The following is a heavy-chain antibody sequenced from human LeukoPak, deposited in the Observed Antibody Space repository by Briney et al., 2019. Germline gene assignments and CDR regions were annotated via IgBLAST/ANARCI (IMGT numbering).Heavy chain of an antibody. V-gene: IGHV3-23*01. CDR3: VRDGDDFNFDY. Sequence: GGSLRLSCAASGFTFSSYAMSWVRQAPGKGVEWVSAISGSGGSTYYADSVKGRFTISRDNAKNTLYLQMSSLRAEDTAVYFCVRDGDDFNFDYWGQGSLVTVSS. D-gene: IGHD5-24*01. CDR1: GFTFSSYA. J-gene: IGHJ4*02. CDR2: ISGSGGST.